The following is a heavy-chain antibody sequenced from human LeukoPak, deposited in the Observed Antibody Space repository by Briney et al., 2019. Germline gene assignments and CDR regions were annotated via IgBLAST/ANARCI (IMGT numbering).Heavy chain of an antibody. CDR3: ASAGYDILTGYQY. D-gene: IGHD3-9*01. CDR1: GGSISSSNW. CDR2: IYHSGST. Sequence: SGTLSLTCAVSGGSISSSNWWSWVRQPPGKGLEWIGEIYHSGSTNYNPSLKSRVTISVDKSKNQFSLKLSSVTAADTAVYYCASAGYDILTGYQYWGQGTLVTVSS. V-gene: IGHV4-4*02. J-gene: IGHJ4*02.